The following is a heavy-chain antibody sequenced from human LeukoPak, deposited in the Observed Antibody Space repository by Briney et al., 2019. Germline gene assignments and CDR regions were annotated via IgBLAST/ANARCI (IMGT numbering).Heavy chain of an antibody. CDR2: INPSGGST. CDR3: ARAVITMVRGVNLNWCDP. V-gene: IGHV1-46*01. J-gene: IGHJ5*02. Sequence: ASVKVSCKASGYTFTSYYMHWVRDPPAQGLEWMGIINPSGGSTSYAQKFQGRVPMTRDTSTSTVYMELSSLSSRDTAVYYCARAVITMVRGVNLNWCDPWGQGTLVTVST. CDR1: GYTFTSYY. D-gene: IGHD3-10*01.